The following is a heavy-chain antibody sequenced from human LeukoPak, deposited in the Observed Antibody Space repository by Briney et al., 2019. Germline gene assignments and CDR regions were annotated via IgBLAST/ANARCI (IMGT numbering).Heavy chain of an antibody. CDR2: IYSSGNT. J-gene: IGHJ3*02. D-gene: IGHD1-1*01. CDR3: ARDATRDLAFDI. CDR1: GFTVSRNY. Sequence: GGSLRLSCAASGFTVSRNYMSWVRQAPGKGLEWVSVIYSSGNTYYADSVKGRFTISRDNSKNTLFLQMNSLRAEDTAVYYCARDATRDLAFDIWGQGTVVTVSS. V-gene: IGHV3-53*01.